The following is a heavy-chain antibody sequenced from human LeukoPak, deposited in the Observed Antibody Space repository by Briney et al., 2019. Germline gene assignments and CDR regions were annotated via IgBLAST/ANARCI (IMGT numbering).Heavy chain of an antibody. CDR3: ARFVREHYPSSGYIDY. J-gene: IGHJ4*02. V-gene: IGHV4-59*08. CDR2: IYSGGTT. Sequence: SETLSLTCSVSGDSINNYFGTWIRQPPGKGLEWIGNIYSGGTTTYNPSLKSRVTFSVDTSKNHFSLNLSSVTAADTAVYYCARFVREHYPSSGYIDYWSQGTLVTVSS. D-gene: IGHD3-22*01. CDR1: GDSINNYF.